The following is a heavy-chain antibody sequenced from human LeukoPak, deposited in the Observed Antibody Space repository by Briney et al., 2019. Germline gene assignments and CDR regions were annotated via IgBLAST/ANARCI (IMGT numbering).Heavy chain of an antibody. J-gene: IGHJ5*02. V-gene: IGHV3-33*01. CDR3: ARASGWSTNWFDP. CDR1: GFTFSSHG. CDR2: IWYGGSHR. D-gene: IGHD6-19*01. Sequence: GRSLRLSCVASGFTFSSHGMHWVRQAPGKGLEWVAVIWYGGSHRYYPDSVKGRFTISRDNSKNTLFLQMNSVRAEDTAVYYCARASGWSTNWFDPWGQGTLVTVSS.